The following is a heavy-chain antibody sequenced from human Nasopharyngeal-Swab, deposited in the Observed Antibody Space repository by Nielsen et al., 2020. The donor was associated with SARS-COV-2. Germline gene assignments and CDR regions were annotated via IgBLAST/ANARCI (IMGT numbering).Heavy chain of an antibody. J-gene: IGHJ3*02. CDR2: ISSSSSYI. CDR1: GFTFDDYA. D-gene: IGHD2-15*01. V-gene: IGHV3-21*01. Sequence: GESLKISCAASGFTFDDYAMHWVRQAPGKGLEWVSSISSSSSYIYYADSVKGRFTISRDNAKNSLYLQMNSLRAEDTAVYYCARDHAHGYDAFYIWGQGTMVTVSS. CDR3: ARDHAHGYDAFYI.